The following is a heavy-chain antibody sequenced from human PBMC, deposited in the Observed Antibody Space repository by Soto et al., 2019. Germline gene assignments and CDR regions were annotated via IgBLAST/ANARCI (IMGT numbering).Heavy chain of an antibody. Sequence: SETLSLTCTVSGGSISSYYWSWIRQPPGKGLEWIGYIYYSGSTNYNPSLKSRVTISVDTSKNQFSPKLSSVTAADTAVYYCARDPDGIGVADYWGQGTLVTVSS. CDR1: GGSISSYY. V-gene: IGHV4-59*01. CDR2: IYYSGST. D-gene: IGHD6-19*01. CDR3: ARDPDGIGVADY. J-gene: IGHJ4*02.